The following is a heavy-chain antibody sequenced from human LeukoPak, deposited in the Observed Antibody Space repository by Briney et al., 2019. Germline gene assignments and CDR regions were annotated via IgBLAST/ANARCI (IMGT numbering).Heavy chain of an antibody. CDR1: GFTFSTYA. CDR3: VPLGGLGYYQYGMDV. D-gene: IGHD3/OR15-3a*01. Sequence: GGSLRLSCVVSGFTFSTYAMSWVRQAPGKGLEWVSGIGGGGGDTFYADSVRGRFTVSRDNSKNTQFLQIDSLRTEDTAVYYCVPLGGLGYYQYGMDVWGRGTTVTVSS. V-gene: IGHV3-23*01. J-gene: IGHJ6*02. CDR2: IGGGGGDT.